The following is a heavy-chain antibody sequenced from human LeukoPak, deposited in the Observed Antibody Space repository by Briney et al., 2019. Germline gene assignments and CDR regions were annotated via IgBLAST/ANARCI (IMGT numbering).Heavy chain of an antibody. J-gene: IGHJ4*02. Sequence: SETLSLTRTVSGGSISSSSYYWGWIRQPPGKGLEWIGSIYYSGSTYYNPSLKSRVTISVDTSKNQFSLKLSSVTAADTAVYYCARYSGSYGSFDYWGQGTLVTVSS. CDR2: IYYSGST. CDR3: ARYSGSYGSFDY. D-gene: IGHD1-26*01. CDR1: GGSISSSSYY. V-gene: IGHV4-39*07.